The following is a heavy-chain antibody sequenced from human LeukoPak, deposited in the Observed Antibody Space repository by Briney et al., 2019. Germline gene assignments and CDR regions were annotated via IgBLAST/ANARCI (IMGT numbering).Heavy chain of an antibody. CDR3: ARGQYGGYHYYYMDV. J-gene: IGHJ6*03. D-gene: IGHD2-2*01. Sequence: GASVKVSCKASGYTFTSYDINWVRQATGQGLEWMGWMNPNSGNTGYAQKFQGRVTITRNTSISTAYMELSSLRSEDTAVYYCARGQYGGYHYYYMDVWGKGTTVTVSS. CDR2: MNPNSGNT. V-gene: IGHV1-8*03. CDR1: GYTFTSYD.